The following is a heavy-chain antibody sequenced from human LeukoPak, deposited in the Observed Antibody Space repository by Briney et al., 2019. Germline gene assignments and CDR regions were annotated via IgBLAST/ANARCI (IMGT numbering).Heavy chain of an antibody. CDR2: IYYSGST. Sequence: PSETLSLTSTVSGGSISSSSYYWGWIRQPPGKGLEWIGSIYYSGSTYYNPSLKSRVTISVDTSKNQFSLKLSSVTAADTAVYYCVGHRHYSSGWPKLTPRTHDAFDIWGQGTMVTVSS. D-gene: IGHD6-19*01. J-gene: IGHJ3*02. CDR1: GGSISSSSYY. CDR3: VGHRHYSSGWPKLTPRTHDAFDI. V-gene: IGHV4-39*01.